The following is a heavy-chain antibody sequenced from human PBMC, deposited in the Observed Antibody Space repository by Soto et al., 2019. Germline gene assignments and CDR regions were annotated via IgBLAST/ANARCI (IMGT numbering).Heavy chain of an antibody. J-gene: IGHJ5*02. D-gene: IGHD2-2*02. CDR1: GYTFTGYY. Sequence: ASVKVSCKASGYTFTGYYMHWVRQAPGQGLEWMGWINPNSGGTNYAQKFQGRVTMTRDTSISTAYMELSRLRSDDTAVYYCARGVEYCSSTSCYTGWFGPWGQGNLVTVSS. CDR2: INPNSGGT. V-gene: IGHV1-2*02. CDR3: ARGVEYCSSTSCYTGWFGP.